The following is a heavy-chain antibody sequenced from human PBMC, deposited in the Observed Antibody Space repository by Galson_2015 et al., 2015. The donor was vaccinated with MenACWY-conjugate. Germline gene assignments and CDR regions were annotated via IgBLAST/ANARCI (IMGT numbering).Heavy chain of an antibody. V-gene: IGHV3-7*03. CDR2: INEDGSQK. Sequence: SLRLSCAASGFTLSHYWLSWVRQAPGKGLEWLANINEDGSQKYHVDSVKGRFTISRDNAKNSFYLQMNSVRVEDTALYYCARVVRVRLTVSVPYYFDRWGQGALVAVSS. CDR3: ARVVRVRLTVSVPYYFDR. J-gene: IGHJ4*02. D-gene: IGHD3-16*01. CDR1: GFTLSHYW.